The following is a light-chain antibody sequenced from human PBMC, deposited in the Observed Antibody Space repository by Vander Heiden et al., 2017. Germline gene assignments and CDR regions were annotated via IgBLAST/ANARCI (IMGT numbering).Light chain of an antibody. Sequence: EIVLTQSPGTLSLSPGERATLSCGASQSVYSNYLAWYQQKPGQAPRLLIYGASSRATGIPDRFSGSGSGTDFTLTISRLESEDFAVYYCQQYGSSVSYTFGQGTKLEIK. V-gene: IGKV3-20*01. J-gene: IGKJ2*01. CDR3: QQYGSSVSYT. CDR1: QSVYSNY. CDR2: GAS.